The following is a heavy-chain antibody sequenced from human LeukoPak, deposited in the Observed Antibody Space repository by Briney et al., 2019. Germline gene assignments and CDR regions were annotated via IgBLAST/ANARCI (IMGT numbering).Heavy chain of an antibody. CDR2: IYYSGTT. V-gene: IGHV4-59*01. CDR1: GGSISSYY. Sequence: SETLSLTCTVSGGSISSYYWSWIRQPPGKGLEWIGYIYYSGTTNYNPTLKSRVTILVDTSKNQFSLKLSSVTAADTAVYYCARDHYGGNSGEFDYWGQGTLVTVSS. D-gene: IGHD4-23*01. CDR3: ARDHYGGNSGEFDY. J-gene: IGHJ4*02.